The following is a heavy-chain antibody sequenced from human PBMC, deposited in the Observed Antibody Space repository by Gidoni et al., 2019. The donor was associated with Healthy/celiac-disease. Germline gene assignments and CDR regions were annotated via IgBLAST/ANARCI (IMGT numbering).Heavy chain of an antibody. CDR1: GGTFSSYA. J-gene: IGHJ6*02. CDR3: AIRFGVVTTVYYYYGMDV. CDR2: IIPIFGTA. V-gene: IGHV1-69*06. D-gene: IGHD3-3*01. Sequence: QVQLVQSGAEVKKPGSSVKVSCKASGGTFSSYANSWVRQAPGQGLAWMGGIIPIFGTANYAQKFQGRVTITADKSTSTAYMELSSLRSEDTAVYYCAIRFGVVTTVYYYYGMDVWGQGTTVTVSS.